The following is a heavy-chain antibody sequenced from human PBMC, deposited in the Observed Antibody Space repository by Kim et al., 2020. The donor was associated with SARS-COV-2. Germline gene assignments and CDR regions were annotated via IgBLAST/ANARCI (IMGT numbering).Heavy chain of an antibody. J-gene: IGHJ6*02. V-gene: IGHV3-23*01. D-gene: IGHD3-9*01. Sequence: GGSLRLSCAASGFTFSSYAMSWVRQAPGKGLEWVSAISGSGGSTYYADSVKGRFTISRDNSKNTLYLQMNSLRAEDTAVYYCAKDQIRYFDWLLGAATPNTYYYYGMDVWGQGTTVTVSS. CDR1: GFTFSSYA. CDR3: AKDQIRYFDWLLGAATPNTYYYYGMDV. CDR2: ISGSGGST.